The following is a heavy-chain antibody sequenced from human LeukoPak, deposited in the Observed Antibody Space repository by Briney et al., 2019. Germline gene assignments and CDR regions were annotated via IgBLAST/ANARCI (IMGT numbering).Heavy chain of an antibody. J-gene: IGHJ3*01. CDR2: IADAGT. Sequence: GGSLRLSCAASGFTFNKFAMTWVRQAPGKGLEWVSTIADAGTYYADSVKGRFIISRDNSKNMLYLQLNSLRADDTAMYYCAKNLGPFDVRGQGTMLTVSS. V-gene: IGHV3-23*01. CDR3: AKNLGPFDV. CDR1: GFTFNKFA. D-gene: IGHD3-16*01.